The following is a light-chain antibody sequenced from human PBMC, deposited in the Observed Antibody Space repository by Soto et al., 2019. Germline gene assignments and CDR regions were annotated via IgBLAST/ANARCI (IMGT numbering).Light chain of an antibody. CDR3: GTWDSSLSA. V-gene: IGLV1-51*01. J-gene: IGLJ2*01. CDR2: DNN. CDR1: SSNIGNNY. Sequence: QAVVTQPPSVSAAPGQKGTISCSGSSSNIGNNYVSWYQQLPGTAPKLLIYDNNKRPSGIPDRFSGSKSGTSATLGITGLQTGDEADYYCGTWDSSLSAFGGGTKLTVL.